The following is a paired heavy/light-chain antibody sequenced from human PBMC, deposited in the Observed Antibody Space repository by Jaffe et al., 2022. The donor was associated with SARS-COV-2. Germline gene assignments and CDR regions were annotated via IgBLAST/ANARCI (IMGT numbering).Light chain of an antibody. J-gene: IGKJ1*01. CDR1: QSVSSY. V-gene: IGKV3-11*01. CDR2: DAS. Sequence: EIVLTQSPATLSLSPGERATLSCRASQSVSSYLAWYQQKPGQAPRLLIYDASNRATGIPARFSGSGSGTDFTLTISSLEPEDFAVYYCQQRRGTFGQGTKVEIK. CDR3: QQRRGT.
Heavy chain of an antibody. J-gene: IGHJ4*02. V-gene: IGHV4-59*01. CDR3: ARARWDSSGWYGAYYFDY. CDR2: IYYSGST. Sequence: QVQLQESGPGLVKPSETLSLTCTVSGGSISSYYWSWIRQPPGKGLEWIGYIYYSGSTNYNPSLKSRVTISVDTSKNQFSLKLSSVTAADTAVYYCARARWDSSGWYGAYYFDYWGQGTLVTVSS. D-gene: IGHD6-19*01. CDR1: GGSISSYY.